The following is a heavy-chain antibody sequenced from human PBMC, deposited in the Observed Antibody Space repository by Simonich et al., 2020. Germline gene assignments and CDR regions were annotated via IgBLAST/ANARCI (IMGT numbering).Heavy chain of an antibody. CDR1: GYTFTGYS. D-gene: IGHD2-15*01. Sequence: QVQLVQVGAEVKNTGASVKVSCKASGYTFTGYSMNWVSQDPGHGPWGLGQTRGKCVEWIRRINPNSGGTNYAQKFKGRDIRTRDTSIITAYRERSRLRSYDPAVYYCARDGGNCSGGSCYWYFDLWGRGTLVTVSS. CDR2: INPNSGGT. CDR3: ARDGGNCSGGSCYWYFDL. J-gene: IGHJ2*01. V-gene: IGHV1-2*06.